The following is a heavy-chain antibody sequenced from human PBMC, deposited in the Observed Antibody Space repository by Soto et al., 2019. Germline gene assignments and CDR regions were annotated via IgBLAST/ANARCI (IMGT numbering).Heavy chain of an antibody. CDR1: GFTFTTFL. CDR3: ARDPYGSGLTH. CDR2: VSGSGDRT. V-gene: IGHV3-23*01. D-gene: IGHD3-10*01. Sequence: GGSLRLSCAASGFTFTTFLMSWVRQAPGKGLEWVSSVSGSGDRTLYADSVKGRFTISRDNSKNTLYLQMNTLKAEDTAVYYCARDPYGSGLTHWGQG. J-gene: IGHJ4*02.